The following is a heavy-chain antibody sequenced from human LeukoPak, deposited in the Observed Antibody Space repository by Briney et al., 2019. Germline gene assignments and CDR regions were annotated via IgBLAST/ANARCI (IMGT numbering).Heavy chain of an antibody. D-gene: IGHD3-9*01. V-gene: IGHV3-48*03. J-gene: IGHJ4*02. CDR1: GFTFSSYE. CDR3: ELEGYDILTGYYKNY. Sequence: GGSLRLSCAASGFTFSSYEMNWVRQAPGKGLEWVSYISSSGSTIYYADSVKGRFTISRDNAKNSLYLQMNSLRAEDTAVYYCELEGYDILTGYYKNYWGQGTLVTVSS. CDR2: ISSSGSTI.